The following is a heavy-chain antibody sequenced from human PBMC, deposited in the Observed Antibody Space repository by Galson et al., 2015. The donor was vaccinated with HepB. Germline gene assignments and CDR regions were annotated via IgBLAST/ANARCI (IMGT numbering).Heavy chain of an antibody. CDR2: IYYSGST. J-gene: IGHJ1*01. D-gene: IGHD6-13*01. CDR1: GGSISSSSYY. CDR3: ARSTSLQSSSWQGYFQH. Sequence: TLSLTCTVSGGSISSSSYYWGWIRQPPGKGLEWIGSIYYSGSTYYNPSLKSRVTISVDTSKNQFSLKLSSVTAADTAVYYCARSTSLQSSSWQGYFQHWGQGTLVTVSS. V-gene: IGHV4-39*01.